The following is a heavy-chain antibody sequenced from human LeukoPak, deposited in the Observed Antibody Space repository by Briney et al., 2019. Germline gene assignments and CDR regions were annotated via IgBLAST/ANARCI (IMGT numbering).Heavy chain of an antibody. CDR3: ARGAYSSSSYYYYGMDV. CDR2: IYYSGST. V-gene: IGHV4-59*01. CDR1: GGSISSYY. D-gene: IGHD6-6*01. Sequence: SETLSLTCTVSGGSISSYYWSWIRQPPGKGLEWIGYIYYSGSTNYNPSLKSRVTISVDTSKNQFSLKLSSVTAADTAVYYCARGAYSSSSYYYYGMDVWGQGATVTVSS. J-gene: IGHJ6*02.